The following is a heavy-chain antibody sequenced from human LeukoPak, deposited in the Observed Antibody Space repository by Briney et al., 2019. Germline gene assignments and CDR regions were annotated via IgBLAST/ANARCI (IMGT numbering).Heavy chain of an antibody. J-gene: IGHJ4*02. Sequence: GGSLRLSCAASGFTFSNSWMTWVRQAPGKGLERVANIKEDGSETYYVESVRGRFSISRDNAKNSVYLEMNSLRAEDTAVYFCARDRGWQQFDYWGQGTLVTVSS. V-gene: IGHV3-7*01. CDR1: GFTFSNSW. D-gene: IGHD5-24*01. CDR2: IKEDGSET. CDR3: ARDRGWQQFDY.